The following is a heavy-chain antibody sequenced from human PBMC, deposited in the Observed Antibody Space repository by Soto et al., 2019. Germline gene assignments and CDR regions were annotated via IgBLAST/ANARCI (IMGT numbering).Heavy chain of an antibody. CDR2: INWNGGST. CDR3: ARVPPGGYSGYDSAFDI. D-gene: IGHD5-12*01. CDR1: GFTVSSNY. Sequence: GRSLRLSCAAAGFTVSSNYMSWVRQAPGKGLEWVSGINWNGGSTGYADSVKGRFTISRDNAKNSLYLQMNSLRAEDTALYYCARVPPGGYSGYDSAFDIWGQGTMVTVSS. J-gene: IGHJ3*02. V-gene: IGHV3-20*04.